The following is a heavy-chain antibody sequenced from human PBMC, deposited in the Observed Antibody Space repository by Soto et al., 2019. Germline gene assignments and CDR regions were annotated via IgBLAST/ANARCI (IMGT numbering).Heavy chain of an antibody. Sequence: PGGSLRLSCAASGFTFDDYGMSWVRQAPGKGLEWVSGINWNGGSTGYADSVKGRFTISRDNAKNSLYLQMNSLRAEDTALYYCARDLRIAVAGGYYYGMDVWGQGTTVTVSS. CDR3: ARDLRIAVAGGYYYGMDV. D-gene: IGHD6-19*01. CDR1: GFTFDDYG. CDR2: INWNGGST. V-gene: IGHV3-20*04. J-gene: IGHJ6*02.